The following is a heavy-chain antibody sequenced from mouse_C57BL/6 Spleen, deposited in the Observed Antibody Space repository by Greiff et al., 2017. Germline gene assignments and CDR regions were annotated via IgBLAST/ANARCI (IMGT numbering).Heavy chain of an antibody. Sequence: VQLQESGAELVKPGASVKISCKASGYAFSSYWMNWVKQRPGKGLEWIGQIYPGDGDTNYNGKFKGKATLTADKSSSTAYMQLSSLTSEDSAVXFCARDGNYVLYAMDDWGQGTSVTVSS. CDR2: IYPGDGDT. J-gene: IGHJ4*01. D-gene: IGHD2-1*01. CDR1: GYAFSSYW. CDR3: ARDGNYVLYAMDD. V-gene: IGHV1-80*01.